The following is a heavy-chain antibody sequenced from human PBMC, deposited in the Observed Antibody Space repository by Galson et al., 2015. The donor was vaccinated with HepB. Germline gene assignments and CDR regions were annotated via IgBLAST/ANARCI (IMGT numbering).Heavy chain of an antibody. CDR3: ARGRSGWPHDNYFDY. D-gene: IGHD6-19*01. CDR2: TYYKSKWYD. V-gene: IGHV6-1*01. J-gene: IGHJ4*02. Sequence: CAISGDSVSSNSAAWNWIRQSPLRGLEWLGRTYYKSKWYDDYAVSVKSRTTINPDTSKNQFSLQLGSVTPEDTAVYYCARGRSGWPHDNYFDYWGQGTLVTVSS. CDR1: GDSVSSNSAA.